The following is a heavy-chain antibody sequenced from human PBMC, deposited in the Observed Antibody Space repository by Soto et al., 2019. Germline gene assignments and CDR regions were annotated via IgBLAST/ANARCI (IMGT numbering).Heavy chain of an antibody. CDR2: ITSSGTTV. D-gene: IGHD6-13*01. CDR1: GFTFSSYS. CDR3: ARGSSSWAYYCGV. Sequence: EVHLVESGGGLVQPGGSLRLSCAASGFTFSSYSLNWVRQAPGKGLEWVSYITSSGTTVYYADSVRGRFTISRDNAKNSLYLPTNSLRDDDTAVYYCARGSSSWAYYCGVWGRGTLVTVSS. V-gene: IGHV3-48*02. J-gene: IGHJ4*02.